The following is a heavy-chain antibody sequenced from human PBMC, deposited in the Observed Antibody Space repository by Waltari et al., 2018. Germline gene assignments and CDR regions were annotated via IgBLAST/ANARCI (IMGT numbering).Heavy chain of an antibody. CDR1: GCPCRSLG. V-gene: IGHV3-30-3*01. Sequence: QVQLVESGGGVVEPGRYVRLCGAASGCPCRSLGRHWVRQAPGKGLEWLAVISYDGSNKYYADSVKGRFTISRDNSKNTLYLRMNSLRAEDTAVYYCAREGNLAAAQGAPDYWGQGTLVTVSS. J-gene: IGHJ4*02. CDR2: ISYDGSNK. D-gene: IGHD6-13*01. CDR3: AREGNLAAAQGAPDY.